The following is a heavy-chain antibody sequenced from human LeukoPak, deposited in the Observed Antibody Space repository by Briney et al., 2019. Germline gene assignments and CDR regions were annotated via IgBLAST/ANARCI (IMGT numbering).Heavy chain of an antibody. V-gene: IGHV3-23*01. CDR1: GFAFSSYG. D-gene: IGHD5-18*01. J-gene: IGHJ4*02. CDR2: ISGSGGST. Sequence: GGSLRLSCAASGFAFSSYGMSWVRQAPGKGLEWVSAISGSGGSTYYADSVKGRFTISRDNSKNTLYLQMNSLRAEDTAVYYCAKHETAMYFDYWGQGTLVTVSS. CDR3: AKHETAMYFDY.